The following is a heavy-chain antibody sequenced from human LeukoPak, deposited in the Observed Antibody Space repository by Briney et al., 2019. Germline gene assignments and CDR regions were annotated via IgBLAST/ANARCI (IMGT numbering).Heavy chain of an antibody. Sequence: GGSLRLSCVASGSTFGSVWMSWVRQAPGKGLEWVSTVSSSGGSTYYAESVKGRFTISRDNSKNTLYLQMNSLRVEDTAVYYCAKCSGVAVAGTVDYWGQGTQVTVSS. CDR1: GSTFGSVW. CDR2: VSSSGGST. CDR3: AKCSGVAVAGTVDY. J-gene: IGHJ4*02. V-gene: IGHV3-23*01. D-gene: IGHD6-19*01.